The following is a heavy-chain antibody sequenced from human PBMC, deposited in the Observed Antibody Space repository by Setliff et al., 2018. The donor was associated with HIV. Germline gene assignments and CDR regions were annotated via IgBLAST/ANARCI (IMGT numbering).Heavy chain of an antibody. V-gene: IGHV4-34*01. J-gene: IGHJ4*02. D-gene: IGHD5-12*01. CDR2: INHCGST. Sequence: SETLSLTCAVYGGSFSGYYWSWIRQPPGKGLEWIGEINHCGSTNYNPSLKSRVTISVDTSKNQFSLKLSSVTAADTAVYYCARMYSGYDWSPAGARTRYFDYWGQGTLVTVSS. CDR3: ARMYSGYDWSPAGARTRYFDY. CDR1: GGSFSGYY.